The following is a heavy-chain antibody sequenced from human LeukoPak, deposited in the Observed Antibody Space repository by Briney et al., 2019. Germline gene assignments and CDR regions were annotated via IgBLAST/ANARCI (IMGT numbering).Heavy chain of an antibody. CDR1: GFTFSSYS. CDR3: ARDLDYYDSSGYWGYFDY. V-gene: IGHV3-21*01. J-gene: IGHJ4*02. Sequence: GGSLRLSCAASGFTFSSYSMNWVRQAPARGLEWVSSSSSSSSYIYYADSAKGRFTISRDNAKNSLYLQMNSLRAEDTAVYYCARDLDYYDSSGYWGYFDYWGQGTLVTVSS. D-gene: IGHD3-22*01. CDR2: SSSSSSYI.